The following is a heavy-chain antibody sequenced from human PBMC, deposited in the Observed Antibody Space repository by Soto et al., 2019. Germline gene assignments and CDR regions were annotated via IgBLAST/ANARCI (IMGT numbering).Heavy chain of an antibody. CDR1: GFTFSSYA. CDR2: ISHDGSNK. D-gene: IGHD6-19*01. CDR3: ARVVAVAVDYYYGMDV. Sequence: QVPLVESGGGVVQPGRSLRLSCAASGFTFSSYAMHWVRQAPGKGLEWVAVISHDGSNKYYADSVKGRFTISRDNSKNTLYLQMNSLRAEDTAVYYCARVVAVAVDYYYGMDVWGQGTTVTVSS. V-gene: IGHV3-30-3*01. J-gene: IGHJ6*02.